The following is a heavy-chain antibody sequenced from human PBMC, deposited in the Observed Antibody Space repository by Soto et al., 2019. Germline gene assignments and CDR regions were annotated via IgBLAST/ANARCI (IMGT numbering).Heavy chain of an antibody. CDR2: ADHSGRT. V-gene: IGHV4-4*02. Sequence: QVQLQESGPGLVKPSGTLSLTCTVSGGSMSSSNWWHWVRQSPGKGLEWIGEADHSGRTNYNPSLKSRVTISVDQSKSHFSLKLTSVTAADTAVYYCTRSDATVLASWGQGTLVTVSS. D-gene: IGHD4-17*01. J-gene: IGHJ4*02. CDR3: TRSDATVLAS. CDR1: GGSMSSSNW.